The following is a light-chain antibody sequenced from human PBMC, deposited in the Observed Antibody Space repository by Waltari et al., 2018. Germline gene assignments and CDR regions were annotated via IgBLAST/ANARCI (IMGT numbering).Light chain of an antibody. CDR3: QQSHNGRT. V-gene: IGKV1-39*01. J-gene: IGKJ1*01. CDR1: QNIDNY. CDR2: AAS. Sequence: DIQMTQSLSSLSASVGDRVTITCRASQNIDNYLNWYQQKSGRAPKLLIYAASTLLSGVPSRFSGSGSGTDFSLTISSLQTEDFATYYCQQSHNGRTFGQGTRVEIK.